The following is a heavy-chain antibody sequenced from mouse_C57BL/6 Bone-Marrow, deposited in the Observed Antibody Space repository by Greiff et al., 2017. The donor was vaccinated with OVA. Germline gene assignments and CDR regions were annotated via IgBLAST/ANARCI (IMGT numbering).Heavy chain of an antibody. Sequence: QVQLKQSGAELVRPGASVTLSCKASGYTFTDYEMHWVKQTPVHGLEWIGAIDPETGGTAYNQKFKGKAILTADKSSSTAYMELRSLTSEDSAVYYCTREGLLIPHYYAMDYWGQGTSVTVSS. CDR2: IDPETGGT. J-gene: IGHJ4*01. CDR3: TREGLLIPHYYAMDY. V-gene: IGHV1-15*01. CDR1: GYTFTDYE. D-gene: IGHD1-1*01.